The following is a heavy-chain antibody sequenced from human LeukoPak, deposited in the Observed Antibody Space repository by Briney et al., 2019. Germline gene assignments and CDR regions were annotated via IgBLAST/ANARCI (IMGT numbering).Heavy chain of an antibody. CDR2: MNPNSGNT. Sequence: ASVKVSCKASGYAFTSYEMNWVGQATGQGLEWGVWMNPNSGNTGYAQKFQGRVTMTRNTSISTPYMELSSLRSEDTAVYYCARADSLTYGSGSYYANWGQGPLVTVSS. CDR1: GYAFTSYE. J-gene: IGHJ4*02. V-gene: IGHV1-8*01. D-gene: IGHD3-10*01. CDR3: ARADSLTYGSGSYYAN.